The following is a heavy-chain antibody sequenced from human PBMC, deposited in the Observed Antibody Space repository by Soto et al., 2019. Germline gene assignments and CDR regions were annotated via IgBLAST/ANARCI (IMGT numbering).Heavy chain of an antibody. CDR2: ISYDGRNK. D-gene: IGHD6-19*01. V-gene: IGHV3-30*18. CDR3: VKDGSSGWPYYYGLDV. Sequence: LRLSCAASGFTFSSYGMHWVRQAPGKGLEWVAVISYDGRNKYYADSVKGRFTISRDNSKNTLYLQMSSLRAEDTAVYYCVKDGSSGWPYYYGLDVWGQGTTVTVSS. CDR1: GFTFSSYG. J-gene: IGHJ6*02.